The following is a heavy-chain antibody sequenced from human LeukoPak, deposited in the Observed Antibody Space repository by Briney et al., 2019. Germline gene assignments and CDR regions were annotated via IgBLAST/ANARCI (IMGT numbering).Heavy chain of an antibody. J-gene: IGHJ3*02. Sequence: GGSLRLFCAASGFTFSSYGMHWVRQAPGKGLEWVAVIWYDGSNKYYADSVKGRFTIPRDNSKNMLYLQMNSLRAEDTAVYYCARDGRFNAFDIWGQGTMVTVSS. CDR3: ARDGRFNAFDI. CDR1: GFTFSSYG. CDR2: IWYDGSNK. V-gene: IGHV3-33*01. D-gene: IGHD1-26*01.